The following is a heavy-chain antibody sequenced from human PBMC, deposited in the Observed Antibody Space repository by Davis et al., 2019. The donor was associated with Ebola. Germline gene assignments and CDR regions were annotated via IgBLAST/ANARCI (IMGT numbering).Heavy chain of an antibody. Sequence: SETLSLTCAVSGGSISSSNWWSWVRQPPGKGLEWIGEINHSGSTNYNPSLKSRVTISVDTSKNQFSLKLSSVTAADTAVYYCAGVDPNYYGMDVWGQGTTVTVSS. CDR1: GGSISSSNW. CDR3: AGVDPNYYGMDV. J-gene: IGHJ6*02. CDR2: INHSGST. V-gene: IGHV4-4*02.